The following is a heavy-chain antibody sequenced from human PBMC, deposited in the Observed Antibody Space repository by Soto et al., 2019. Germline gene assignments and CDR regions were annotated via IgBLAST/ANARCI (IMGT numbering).Heavy chain of an antibody. D-gene: IGHD3-16*02. V-gene: IGHV5-10-1*01. Sequence: GESLKISCKGSGYSFTSYWISWVRQMPGKGLEWMGRIDPSDSYTNYSPSFQGHVTISADKSISTAYLQWSSLKASDTAMYYCARSRRLSNYYCYGMDVWGQGTTVTVSS. CDR2: IDPSDSYT. CDR1: GYSFTSYW. J-gene: IGHJ6*02. CDR3: ARSRRLSNYYCYGMDV.